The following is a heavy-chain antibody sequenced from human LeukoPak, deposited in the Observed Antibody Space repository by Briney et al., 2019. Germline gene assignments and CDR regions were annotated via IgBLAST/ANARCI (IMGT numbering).Heavy chain of an antibody. D-gene: IGHD2-2*01. V-gene: IGHV3-21*01. CDR1: GFTFSSYS. CDR3: GREDIVVVPAVDYYYYYYMDV. J-gene: IGHJ6*03. CDR2: ISSSSSYI. Sequence: GGSLRLSCAASGFTFSSYSMNWVRQAPGKGLEWVSSISSSSSYIYYADSVKGRFTISRDNAKNSLYLQMNSLRAEDTAVYYCGREDIVVVPAVDYYYYYYMDVWGKGTTVTVSS.